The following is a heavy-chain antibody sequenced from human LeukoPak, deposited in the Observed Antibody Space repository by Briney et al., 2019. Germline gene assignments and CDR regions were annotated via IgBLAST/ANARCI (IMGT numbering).Heavy chain of an antibody. CDR1: GGSFSGYY. V-gene: IGHV4-34*01. Sequence: PSETLSLTCAVYGGSFSGYYWSWIRQPPGKGLEWIGEINHSGSTNYNPSLKSRVTISVDTSKNQFSLKLSSVTAADTAVYYCARDKGYSGYDSPGSTPLEFDYWGQGTLVTVSS. D-gene: IGHD5-12*01. J-gene: IGHJ4*02. CDR3: ARDKGYSGYDSPGSTPLEFDY. CDR2: INHSGST.